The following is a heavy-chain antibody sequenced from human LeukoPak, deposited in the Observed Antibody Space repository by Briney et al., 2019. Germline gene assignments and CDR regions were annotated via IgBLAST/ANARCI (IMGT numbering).Heavy chain of an antibody. CDR3: ARGIWTLYGDGDY. D-gene: IGHD4-17*01. J-gene: IGHJ4*02. CDR2: ISSSSGCI. Sequence: GGSLRLSCAASGFTFSSYSMNWVRQAPGKGLEWVSSISSSSGCIYYADSVKGRFTISRDNAKNSLYLQMNSLRAEDTAVYYCARGIWTLYGDGDYWGQGTLVTVSS. V-gene: IGHV3-21*01. CDR1: GFTFSSYS.